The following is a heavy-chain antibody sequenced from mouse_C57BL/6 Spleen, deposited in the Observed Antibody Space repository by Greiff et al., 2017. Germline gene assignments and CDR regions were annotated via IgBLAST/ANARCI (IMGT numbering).Heavy chain of an antibody. Sequence: QVQLQQSGAELVKPGASVKISCKASGYAFSSYWMNWVKQRPGKGLEWIGQIYPGDGDTNYNGKFKGKATLTADKSSSTAYMQLSSLTSEDSAVYFCARWGYDYDVPFAYSGQGTLVTVSA. CDR1: GYAFSSYW. V-gene: IGHV1-80*01. D-gene: IGHD2-4*01. J-gene: IGHJ3*01. CDR3: ARWGYDYDVPFAY. CDR2: IYPGDGDT.